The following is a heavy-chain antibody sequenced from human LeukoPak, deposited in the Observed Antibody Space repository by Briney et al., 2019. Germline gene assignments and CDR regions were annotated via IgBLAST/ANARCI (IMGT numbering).Heavy chain of an antibody. CDR2: IRNKANSYTT. CDR3: ARAPIAAAGTDDY. Sequence: PGGSLRLSCAASGFTFDDYAMHWVRQAPGKGLGWVGRIRNKANSYTTEYAASVKGRFTISRDDSKNSLYLQMNSLKTEDTAVYYCARAPIAAAGTDDYWGQGTLVTVSS. V-gene: IGHV3-72*01. D-gene: IGHD6-13*01. CDR1: GFTFDDYA. J-gene: IGHJ4*02.